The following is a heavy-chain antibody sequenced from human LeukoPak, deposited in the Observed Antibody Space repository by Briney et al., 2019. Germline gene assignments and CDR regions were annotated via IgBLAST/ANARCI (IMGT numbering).Heavy chain of an antibody. CDR2: INHRGST. V-gene: IGHV4-34*01. Sequence: SETLSLTCAVYGGSFSGYYWSWIRQPPGKGLEWIGEINHRGSTNYNPSLKSRVTISVDTSKNQFSLKLSSVTAADTAVYYCARGTPPPTYYYDSSGYYYFDYWGQGTLVTVSS. CDR1: GGSFSGYY. J-gene: IGHJ4*02. CDR3: ARGTPPPTYYYDSSGYYYFDY. D-gene: IGHD3-22*01.